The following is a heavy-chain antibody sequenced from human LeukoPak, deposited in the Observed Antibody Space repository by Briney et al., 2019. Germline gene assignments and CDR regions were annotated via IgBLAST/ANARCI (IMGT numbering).Heavy chain of an antibody. D-gene: IGHD3-10*01. CDR2: IGSSSSYI. CDR3: ARATNGSGINWFDP. CDR1: GFTFSSYS. V-gene: IGHV3-21*01. J-gene: IGHJ5*02. Sequence: PGGSLRLSCAASGFTFSSYSMNWVRQAPGKGLEWVSSIGSSSSYIYYADSVKGRFTISRDNAKNSLYLQMNSLRAEDTAVYYCARATNGSGINWFDPWGQGTLVTVSS.